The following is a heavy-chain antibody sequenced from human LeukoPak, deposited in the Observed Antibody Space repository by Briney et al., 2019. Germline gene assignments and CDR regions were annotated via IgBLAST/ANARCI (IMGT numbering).Heavy chain of an antibody. Sequence: SETLSLTCVFSGESFSGYYWSWTRQPPGKGLEWIGDINHRGGTSYNPSLKSRLSISIDTSKNQFSLILDSVTAADTAVYFCATFPAYEPIDNWGQGTLVTVSS. V-gene: IGHV4-34*01. J-gene: IGHJ4*02. CDR3: ATFPAYEPIDN. D-gene: IGHD3-16*01. CDR2: INHRGGT. CDR1: GESFSGYY.